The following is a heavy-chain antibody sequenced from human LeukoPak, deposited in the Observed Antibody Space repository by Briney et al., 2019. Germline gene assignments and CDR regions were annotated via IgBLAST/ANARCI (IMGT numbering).Heavy chain of an antibody. CDR2: ICGSVSGSGDCT. CDR1: GFSFGSYA. J-gene: IGHJ4*02. V-gene: IGHV3-23*01. CDR3: APRPTVADPSGGDY. D-gene: IGHD6-19*01. Sequence: GGSLRLSCAASGFSFGSYAMSWVRQAAGKGLEWVSEICGSVSGSGDCTHYADSVKGRFTISRDNSKKTLYLQMNSLRAEDTAVYYCAPRPTVADPSGGDYWGQGTLVTVSS.